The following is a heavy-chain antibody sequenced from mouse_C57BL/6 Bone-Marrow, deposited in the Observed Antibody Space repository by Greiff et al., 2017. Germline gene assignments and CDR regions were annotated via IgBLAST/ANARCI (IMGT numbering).Heavy chain of an antibody. Sequence: QVQLQQPGAELVKPGASVKLSCKASGYTFTSYWMHWVKQRLGQGLVWIGMIHPNSGSTNYNEKFKSKATLTVDKSSSTAYMQLSSLTSEDSAVXYCARVDYGSRGGGNWGQGNTLPGSS. CDR3: ARVDYGSRGGGN. J-gene: IGHJ2*01. V-gene: IGHV1-64*01. CDR1: GYTFTSYW. CDR2: IHPNSGST. D-gene: IGHD1-1*01.